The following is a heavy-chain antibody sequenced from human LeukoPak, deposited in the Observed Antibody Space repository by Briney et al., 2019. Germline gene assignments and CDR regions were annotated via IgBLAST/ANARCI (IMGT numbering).Heavy chain of an antibody. CDR2: IYTSGST. D-gene: IGHD3-10*01. J-gene: IGHJ6*03. V-gene: IGHV4-61*02. CDR1: GGSISSGSYY. Sequence: SETLSLTCTVSGGSISSGSYYWSWLRQPAGKGLEWIGRIYTSGSTTYNPSLKSRVTISVDTSKNHFSLKLSSVTAADTAVYYCARDPSGYMDVWGKGTTVTVSS. CDR3: ARDPSGYMDV.